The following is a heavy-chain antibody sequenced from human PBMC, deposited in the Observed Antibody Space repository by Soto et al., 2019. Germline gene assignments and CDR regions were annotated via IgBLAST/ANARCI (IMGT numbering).Heavy chain of an antibody. J-gene: IGHJ4*02. CDR1: GFSLSTSGVG. CDR2: IYWDDDK. D-gene: IGHD3-10*01. V-gene: IGHV2-5*02. CDR3: AHHPYYGLAPYSFDY. Sequence: QITLKESGPTLVKPTQTLTLTCTFSGFSLSTSGVGVGWIRQPPGKALEWLAVIYWDDDKRSSSSLKSRLTIPKDTSKSQVVLTMTNMDPVDTATYYCAHHPYYGLAPYSFDYWGQGILVTVSS.